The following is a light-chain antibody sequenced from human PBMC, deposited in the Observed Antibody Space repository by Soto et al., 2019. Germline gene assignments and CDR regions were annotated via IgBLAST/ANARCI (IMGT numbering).Light chain of an antibody. J-gene: IGKJ1*01. CDR3: QQHRSSPPSWT. V-gene: IGKV3-20*01. CDR2: GAS. CDR1: QSVSSSY. Sequence: EIVLTQSPGTLSLPPGERATLSCRASQSVSSSYLAWYQQKPGQPPRLLIFGASSRATGIPDRFSGSGSGTDFTLTISRLEPEDFAVYYCQQHRSSPPSWTFGQWTKVEIK.